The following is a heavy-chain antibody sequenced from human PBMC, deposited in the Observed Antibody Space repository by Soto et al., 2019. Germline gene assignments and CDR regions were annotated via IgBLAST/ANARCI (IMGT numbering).Heavy chain of an antibody. V-gene: IGHV3-30-3*01. Sequence: PWGSLRRGCAASGFTGSNSAMYWVRQAPGKGLEWVTVISYDGIHKYYADSVKGRFTISRDNSKNTLYLQMNNLRAEDSAVYFCARDYSYQRAMDVWGQGTTVTVSS. CDR2: ISYDGIHK. D-gene: IGHD2-15*01. J-gene: IGHJ6*02. CDR1: GFTGSNSA. CDR3: ARDYSYQRAMDV.